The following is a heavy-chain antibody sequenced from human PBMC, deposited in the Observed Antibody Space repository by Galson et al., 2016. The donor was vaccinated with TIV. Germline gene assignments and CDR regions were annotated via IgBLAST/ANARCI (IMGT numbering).Heavy chain of an antibody. CDR2: IYPGDSHT. V-gene: IGHV5-51*01. CDR3: AGNDFADCGGHCYTEYFFDY. Sequence: QSGAEVTKPGESLKISCKGSGYNFIRYWIGWVRQKPGNGLEWRGMIYPGDSHTRYSASFRGPGTISVDKSIDTAYLQWRSLMASDTALYFCAGNDFADCGGHCYTEYFFDYWGQGTLVSVSS. J-gene: IGHJ4*02. D-gene: IGHD2-21*01. CDR1: GYNFIRYW.